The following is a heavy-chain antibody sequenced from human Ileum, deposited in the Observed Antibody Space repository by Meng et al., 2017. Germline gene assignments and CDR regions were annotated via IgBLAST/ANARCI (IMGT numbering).Heavy chain of an antibody. V-gene: IGHV4-4*02. D-gene: IGHD2-15*01. CDR2: IYLAGSA. CDR1: GGSIRNSFY. Sequence: QVQLQESGSGLVETSGTLAPTWTVSGGSIRNSFYWSWVRQSPGKRLEWIGQIYLAGSANYNPSLESRVTISVDKSKNQFSLRLTSVTAADTAIFYCVRHGGKYFDSWGQGTLVTVSS. CDR3: VRHGGKYFDS. J-gene: IGHJ4*02.